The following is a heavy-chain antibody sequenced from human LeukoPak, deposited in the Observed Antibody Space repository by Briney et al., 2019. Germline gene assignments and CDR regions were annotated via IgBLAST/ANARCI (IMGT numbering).Heavy chain of an antibody. V-gene: IGHV4-59*08. D-gene: IGHD5-18*01. J-gene: IGHJ4*02. Sequence: SETLSLTCTVSGGSISSYYWSWIRQPPGKGLEWIGYIYYSGSTNYNPSLKSRVTISVDTSKNQFSLKLSSVTAADTAVYYCARARGYSYGYPLDYWGQGTLVTVSS. CDR1: GGSISSYY. CDR2: IYYSGST. CDR3: ARARGYSYGYPLDY.